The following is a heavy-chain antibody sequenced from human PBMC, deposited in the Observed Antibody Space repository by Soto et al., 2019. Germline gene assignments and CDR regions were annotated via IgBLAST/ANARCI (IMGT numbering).Heavy chain of an antibody. V-gene: IGHV3-30*18. D-gene: IGHD6-19*01. CDR1: GFTFSSYG. CDR2: ISYDGSNK. CDR3: AKELPYSSGWSPTQTHYYFDY. J-gene: IGHJ4*02. Sequence: LRLSCAASGFTFSSYGMHWVRQAPGKGLEWVAVISYDGSNKYYADSVKGRFTISRDNSKNTLYLQMNSLRAEDTAVYYCAKELPYSSGWSPTQTHYYFDYWGQGTLVTVSS.